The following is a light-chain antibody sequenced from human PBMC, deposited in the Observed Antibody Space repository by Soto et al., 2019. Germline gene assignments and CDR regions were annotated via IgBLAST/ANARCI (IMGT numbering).Light chain of an antibody. CDR1: QSVSSY. J-gene: IGKJ5*01. Sequence: EIVLTQSPATLSLSPGERATLSCRASQSVSSYLAWYQQKPGQAPRLLIYDASNRATGIPARFSVSGSGTDFTLTLSSLEPEDFATIYCQQHSHWPSRITFGQGTRLEIK. CDR3: QQHSHWPSRIT. CDR2: DAS. V-gene: IGKV3-11*01.